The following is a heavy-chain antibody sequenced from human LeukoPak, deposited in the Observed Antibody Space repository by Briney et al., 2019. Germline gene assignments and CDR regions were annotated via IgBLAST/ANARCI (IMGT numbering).Heavy chain of an antibody. CDR3: AKRGRETYSSSSFDY. V-gene: IGHV3-23*01. D-gene: IGHD6-6*01. CDR1: GFTFSSYA. J-gene: IGHJ4*02. CDR2: ISGSGGST. Sequence: PGRSLRLSCAASGFTFSSYAMSWVRQAPGKGLEWVSAISGSGGSTYYADSVKGRFTISRDNSKNTLYLQMNSLRAEDTAVYYCAKRGRETYSSSSFDYWGQGTLVTVSS.